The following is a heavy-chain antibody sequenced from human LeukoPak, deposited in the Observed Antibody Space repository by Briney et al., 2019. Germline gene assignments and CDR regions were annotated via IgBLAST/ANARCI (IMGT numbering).Heavy chain of an antibody. CDR2: FDPEDGET. J-gene: IGHJ4*02. D-gene: IGHD1-26*01. CDR1: GYTLTELS. V-gene: IGHV1-24*01. CDR3: TRELGGSYNDY. Sequence: GASVKVSCKVSGYTLTELSMHWVRQAPGKGLEWMGGFDPEDGETIYAQKFQGRVTMTRGTSTSTVYMELSSLRSEDTAVYYCTRELGGSYNDYWGQGTLVTVSS.